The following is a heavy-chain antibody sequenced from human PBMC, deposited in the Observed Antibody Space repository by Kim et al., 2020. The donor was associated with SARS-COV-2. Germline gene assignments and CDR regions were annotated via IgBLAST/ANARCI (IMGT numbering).Heavy chain of an antibody. D-gene: IGHD3-9*01. CDR2: IYYSGST. CDR1: GGSISSSSYY. CDR3: ARLSGFDWLSYNWFDP. J-gene: IGHJ5*02. Sequence: SETLSLTCTVSGGSISSSSYYWGWIRQPPGKGLEWIGSIYYSGSTYYNPSLKSRVTISVDTSKNQFSLKLSSVTAADTAVYYCARLSGFDWLSYNWFDPWGQGTLVTVSS. V-gene: IGHV4-39*01.